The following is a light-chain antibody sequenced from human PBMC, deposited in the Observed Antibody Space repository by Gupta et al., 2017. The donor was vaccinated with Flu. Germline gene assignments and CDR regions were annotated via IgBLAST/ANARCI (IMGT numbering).Light chain of an antibody. J-gene: IGLJ2*01. Sequence: VAPGQTASITCEGNNIGGTYVHWYHQKAGQAPVLVVYDDRDRPSRLPQRFSGSNSGNTATLTISGVEAGEEADYYCQVWESNSDNNVLFGGGTKLTVL. V-gene: IGLV3-21*02. CDR2: DDR. CDR3: QVWESNSDNNVL. CDR1: NIGGTY.